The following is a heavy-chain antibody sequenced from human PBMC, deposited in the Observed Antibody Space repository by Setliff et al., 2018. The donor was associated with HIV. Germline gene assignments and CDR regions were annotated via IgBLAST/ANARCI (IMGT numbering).Heavy chain of an antibody. CDR2: FYYSGSS. Sequence: KPSETLSLTCIVSGGSIRSSSYYWGWIRQPPGKGLEWIGNFYYSGSSHYNPSLKSRVTISVDTSKNQFSLKLISVRAEDTAVYYCARGYSSSWYPGFYYYGMDVWAQGTTVTVSS. CDR1: GGSIRSSSYY. D-gene: IGHD6-13*01. CDR3: ARGYSSSWYPGFYYYGMDV. J-gene: IGHJ6*02. V-gene: IGHV4-39*01.